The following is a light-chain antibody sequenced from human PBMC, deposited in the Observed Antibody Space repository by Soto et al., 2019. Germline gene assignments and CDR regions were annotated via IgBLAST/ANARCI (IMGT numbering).Light chain of an antibody. CDR1: QSVTIY. Sequence: DIQMTQSPSSLSASVGDRVTITCRASQSVTIYLNWYQQKAGKAPKLLIYAASRLESGVPSRFSASISAANFTLTISSLQPEDFATYYCQQSYSTPFTFGPGTKVDIK. J-gene: IGKJ3*01. V-gene: IGKV1-39*01. CDR3: QQSYSTPFT. CDR2: AAS.